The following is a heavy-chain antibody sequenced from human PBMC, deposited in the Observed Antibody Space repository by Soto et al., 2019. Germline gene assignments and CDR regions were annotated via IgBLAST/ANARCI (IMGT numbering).Heavy chain of an antibody. J-gene: IGHJ6*03. CDR2: ISGSGGST. V-gene: IGHV3-23*01. Sequence: GGSLRLSCAASGCTFSSYAMSWVRQAPGKGLEWVSAISGSGGSTYYADSVKGRFTISRDNSKNTLYLQMNSLRAEDTAVYYCAKAGGRVLWFGELLYYMDVWGKGTTVTVSS. D-gene: IGHD3-10*01. CDR3: AKAGGRVLWFGELLYYMDV. CDR1: GCTFSSYA.